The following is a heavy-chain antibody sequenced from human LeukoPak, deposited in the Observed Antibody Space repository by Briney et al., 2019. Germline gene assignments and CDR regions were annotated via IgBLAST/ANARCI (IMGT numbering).Heavy chain of an antibody. V-gene: IGHV1-69*13. CDR3: AREGWELLGTFGG. CDR1: GGTFSSYA. D-gene: IGHD1-26*01. CDR2: IIPIFGTA. J-gene: IGHJ4*02. Sequence: SVKVSCKASGGTFSSYAISWVRQAPGQGLEWMGGIIPIFGTANYAQKFQGRVTITADESTSTAYMELSSLRSEDTAVYYCAREGWELLGTFGGWGQGTLVTVSS.